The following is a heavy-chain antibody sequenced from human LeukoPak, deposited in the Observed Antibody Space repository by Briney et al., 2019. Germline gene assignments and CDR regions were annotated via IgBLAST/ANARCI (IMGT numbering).Heavy chain of an antibody. CDR2: VSGSGGST. Sequence: PGGSLRLSCAASGFTFSSYAMSWVRQAPGKGLEWVSAVSGSGGSTYYADSVKGRFTISRDNSKNTLYLQMNSLRAEDTAVYYCASRNYYDSSGYYYYYFDYWGQGILVTVSS. V-gene: IGHV3-23*01. CDR3: ASRNYYDSSGYYYYYFDY. D-gene: IGHD3-22*01. J-gene: IGHJ4*02. CDR1: GFTFSSYA.